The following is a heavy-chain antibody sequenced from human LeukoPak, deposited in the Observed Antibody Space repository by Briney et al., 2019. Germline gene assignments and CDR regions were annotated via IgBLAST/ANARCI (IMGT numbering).Heavy chain of an antibody. CDR3: ARRNYGDYDHYFDY. D-gene: IGHD4-17*01. Sequence: PSETLSLTCTVSGGSISGYYWSWIRQPPGKGLEWIGCIYCSGSTNYNPSLKSRVTISGDTSRNQFSLRLSSVTAADTAVYFCARRNYGDYDHYFDYWDQGILVTVSS. CDR2: IYCSGST. CDR1: GGSISGYY. J-gene: IGHJ4*02. V-gene: IGHV4-59*08.